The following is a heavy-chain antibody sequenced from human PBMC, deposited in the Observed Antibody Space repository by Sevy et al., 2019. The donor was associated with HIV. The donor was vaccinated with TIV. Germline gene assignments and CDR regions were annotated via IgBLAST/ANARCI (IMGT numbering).Heavy chain of an antibody. J-gene: IGHJ4*02. D-gene: IGHD3-22*01. CDR3: ATSSGYSPFDY. Sequence: GGSLRLSCAASGFTFDDYAMHWVRQPAGKGLEWVSGISWNSGSIGYADSVKGRFTISRDNAKNSLYLQMNSLGAEDTAVYYCATSSGYSPFDYWGQGTLVTVSS. CDR2: ISWNSGSI. CDR1: GFTFDDYA. V-gene: IGHV3-9*01.